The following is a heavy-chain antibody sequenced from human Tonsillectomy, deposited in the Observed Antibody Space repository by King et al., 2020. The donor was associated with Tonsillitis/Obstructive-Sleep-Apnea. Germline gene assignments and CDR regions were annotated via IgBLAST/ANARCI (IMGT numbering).Heavy chain of an antibody. Sequence: QVQLQQSGPGLVKPSQTLSLTCAISGDSVSSNSAAWNWIRQSPSRGLEWLGRTYYRSKWYNDYAVSVKSRITINPDTSTNQFYLQLNSVTPEDTAVYYSARIEAGERLAANWFDPWGQGTLVTVSS. CDR1: GDSVSSNSAA. D-gene: IGHD7-27*01. V-gene: IGHV6-1*01. CDR2: TYYRSKWYN. J-gene: IGHJ5*02. CDR3: ARIEAGERLAANWFDP.